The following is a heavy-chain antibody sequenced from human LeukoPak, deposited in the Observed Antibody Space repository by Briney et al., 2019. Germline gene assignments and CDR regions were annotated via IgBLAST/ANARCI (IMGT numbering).Heavy chain of an antibody. Sequence: GGSLRLSCAASGCTFSSYGMHWVRQAPGKGLEWVAVIWYDGSNKYYADSVKGRFTISRDNSKNTLYLQMNSLRAEDTAVYYCARGLGYCTNGVCSNFDYWGQGTLVTVSS. CDR2: IWYDGSNK. CDR3: ARGLGYCTNGVCSNFDY. V-gene: IGHV3-33*01. CDR1: GCTFSSYG. J-gene: IGHJ4*02. D-gene: IGHD2-8*01.